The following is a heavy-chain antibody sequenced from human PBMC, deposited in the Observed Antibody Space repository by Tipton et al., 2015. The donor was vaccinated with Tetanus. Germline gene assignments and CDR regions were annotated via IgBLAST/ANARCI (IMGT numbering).Heavy chain of an antibody. D-gene: IGHD4-23*01. CDR2: INHSGST. V-gene: IGHV4-34*01. CDR3: ATLRWDY. CDR1: GGSFSGYY. Sequence: LRLSCAVYGGSFSGYYWSWIRQPPGKGLEWIGEINHSGSTNYNPSLKSRVTISVDTSKNQFSLKLSSVTAADTAVYYCATLRWDYWGQGTLVTVSS. J-gene: IGHJ4*02.